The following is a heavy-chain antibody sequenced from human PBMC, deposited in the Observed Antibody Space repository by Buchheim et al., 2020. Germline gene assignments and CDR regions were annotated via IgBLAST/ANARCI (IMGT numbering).Heavy chain of an antibody. CDR2: INPTVGSI. V-gene: IGHV1-46*01. J-gene: IGHJ4*02. D-gene: IGHD3-22*01. CDR3: ARERQSRGDYGF. Sequence: QVQLVQSGAEVKKPGASVRVSCNASGYTFTRYYVHWVRQVPGQGLEWMGLINPTVGSISYAQKFQGRVSMTRDLSPSAVSMELSSLTFEDTAVYYCARERQSRGDYGFWGQGTL. CDR1: GYTFTRYY.